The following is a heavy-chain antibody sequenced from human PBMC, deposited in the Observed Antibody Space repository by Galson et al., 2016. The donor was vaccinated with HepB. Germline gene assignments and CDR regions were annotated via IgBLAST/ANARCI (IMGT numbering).Heavy chain of an antibody. CDR3: ASERGGKVGYYYYYGMDV. Sequence: SVKVSCKASGHTLNTYDINWVRQAPGQGLEWMGWMNPISGNTGYAQKFQGRVTLTKNSSTSTAYMELSSLRSEDTAVYYCASERGGKVGYYYYYGMDVWGQGTTVTVSS. CDR1: GHTLNTYD. V-gene: IGHV1-8*01. CDR2: MNPISGNT. D-gene: IGHD3-16*01. J-gene: IGHJ6*02.